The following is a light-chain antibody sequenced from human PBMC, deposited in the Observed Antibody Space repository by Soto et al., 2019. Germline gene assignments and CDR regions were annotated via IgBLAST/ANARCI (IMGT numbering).Light chain of an antibody. CDR3: LQYGSSPPAYT. CDR1: QSVSGSY. CDR2: GAS. V-gene: IGKV3-20*01. Sequence: ESVLTQSPGTLSLSPGDRATLSCRSSQSVSGSYLAWYQQKPGQAPRLLICGASSRATGIPDRFSGSGSGTDFTLTINRLEPEAFAVYYCLQYGSSPPAYTFGPGTKLEIK. J-gene: IGKJ2*01.